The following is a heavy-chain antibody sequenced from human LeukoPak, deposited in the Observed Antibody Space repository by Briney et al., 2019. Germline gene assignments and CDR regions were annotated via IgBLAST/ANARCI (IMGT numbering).Heavy chain of an antibody. D-gene: IGHD5-24*01. CDR3: ARAPAEMATIDY. V-gene: IGHV4-39*07. CDR1: GGSISSSSYY. Sequence: PSETLSLTCTVSGGSISSSSYYWGWIRQPPGKGLEWIGSIYYSGSTYYNPSLKSRVTISVDTSKNQFSLKLSSVTAADTAVYYCARAPAEMATIDYWGQGTLVTVSS. CDR2: IYYSGST. J-gene: IGHJ4*02.